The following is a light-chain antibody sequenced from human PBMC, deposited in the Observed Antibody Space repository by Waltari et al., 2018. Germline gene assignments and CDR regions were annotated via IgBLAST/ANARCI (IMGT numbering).Light chain of an antibody. Sequence: VLTQSPATLSLSPGERATLSCRASQSVSSYLAWYQQKPGQAPRLLIYDASNRATGIPARFSGSGSGTDFTLTISSLEPEDFAVYYCQQRSNWPTFGQGTKVEIK. CDR1: QSVSSY. CDR2: DAS. J-gene: IGKJ1*01. CDR3: QQRSNWPT. V-gene: IGKV3-11*01.